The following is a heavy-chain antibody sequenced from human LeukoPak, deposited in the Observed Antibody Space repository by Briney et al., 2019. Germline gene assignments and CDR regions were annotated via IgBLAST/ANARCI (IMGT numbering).Heavy chain of an antibody. J-gene: IGHJ5*02. CDR2: MNPNSGDT. CDR3: AAESGGNCGWFDP. Sequence: TSVKVSCKPSGGTFRTYPISWVRQAPGQGLEWMGWMNPNSGDTAYAQKFPDRVTITTDTSTTTAYLELSGLTSDDTTAYYCAAESGGNCGWFDPWGQGTLVTVSS. D-gene: IGHD2-15*01. CDR1: GGTFRTYP. V-gene: IGHV1-8*03.